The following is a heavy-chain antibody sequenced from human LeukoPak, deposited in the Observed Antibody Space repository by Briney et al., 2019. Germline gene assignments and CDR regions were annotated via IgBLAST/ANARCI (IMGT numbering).Heavy chain of an antibody. V-gene: IGHV3-33*01. CDR3: ARSALIAVAGTFDY. CDR2: IWYDGSNK. D-gene: IGHD6-19*01. J-gene: IGHJ4*02. Sequence: GGSLRLSCAASVLTFSSYGMHWVRQAPGKGLEWVAVIWYDGSNKYYADSVKGRFTISRDNSKDTLYLQMNSLRAEDKAVYYCARSALIAVAGTFDYWGQGTLVTVSS. CDR1: VLTFSSYG.